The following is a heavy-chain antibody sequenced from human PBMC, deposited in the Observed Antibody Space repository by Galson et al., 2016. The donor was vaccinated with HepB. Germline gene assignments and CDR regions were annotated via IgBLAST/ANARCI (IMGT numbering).Heavy chain of an antibody. J-gene: IGHJ4*02. CDR2: IYSSGGT. V-gene: IGHV4-61*02. CDR1: GGSISTGGYY. D-gene: IGHD2-15*01. CDR3: ARVSRGTLLSGSRSFDY. Sequence: TLSLTCSVSGGSISTGGYYWSWIRQPAGKGLQWIGRIYSSGGTNYNPSLKSRVSISLDTSKNQFSLKLTSVTAADTAVYYCARVSRGTLLSGSRSFDYWGQGTPVTVSS.